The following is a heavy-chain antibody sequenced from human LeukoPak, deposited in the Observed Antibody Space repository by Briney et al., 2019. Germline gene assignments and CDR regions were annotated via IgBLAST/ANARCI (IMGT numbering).Heavy chain of an antibody. J-gene: IGHJ6*03. V-gene: IGHV1-2*06. CDR3: AREVGPWFGELLSGYYYYMDV. CDR2: INPNSGGT. CDR1: GYTFTGYY. Sequence: ASVKVSCKASGYTFTGYYMHWVRQAPGQGLEWMGRINPNSGGTNYAQKVQGRVTMTRDTSISTAYMELSRLRSEDTAVCYCAREVGPWFGELLSGYYYYMDVWGKGTTVTVSS. D-gene: IGHD3-10*01.